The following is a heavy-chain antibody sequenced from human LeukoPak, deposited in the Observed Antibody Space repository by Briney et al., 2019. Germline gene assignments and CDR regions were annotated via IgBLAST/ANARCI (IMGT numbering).Heavy chain of an antibody. CDR3: ARDSRTYYDFWSGYYRPGTPDY. J-gene: IGHJ4*02. V-gene: IGHV3-30-3*01. CDR1: GFTFSSYA. CDR2: ISYDGSNK. D-gene: IGHD3-3*01. Sequence: GRSLRLSCAASGFTFSSYAMHWVRQAPGKGLEWVAVISYDGSNKYYADSVKGRFTISRDNSKNTLYLQMNSLRAEDTAVYYCARDSRTYYDFWSGYYRPGTPDYWGQGTLVTVSS.